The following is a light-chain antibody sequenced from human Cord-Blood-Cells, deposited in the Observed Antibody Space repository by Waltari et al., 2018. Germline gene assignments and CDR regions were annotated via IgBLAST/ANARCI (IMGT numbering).Light chain of an antibody. Sequence: DIQMTQSPSSLSAPVGDRVTITCRASQSISSYLNWYQQNPGKAPKLLIYAASSLQSGVPSRFSGSGSGTDFTLTISSLQPEDFATYYCQQSYSTPRGFGPGTKVDIK. CDR2: AAS. CDR1: QSISSY. CDR3: QQSYSTPRG. J-gene: IGKJ3*01. V-gene: IGKV1-39*01.